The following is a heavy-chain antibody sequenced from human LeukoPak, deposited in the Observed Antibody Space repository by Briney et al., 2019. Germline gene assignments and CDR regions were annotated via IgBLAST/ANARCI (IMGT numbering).Heavy chain of an antibody. V-gene: IGHV3-23*01. CDR2: ISGSGGST. CDR3: AKSDDSSGYWGGYFDY. CDR1: GFTFSSYA. D-gene: IGHD3-22*01. J-gene: IGHJ4*02. Sequence: GGSLRLSCAASGFTFSSYAMSWVRQAPGKGLEWVSTISGSGGSTYYADFLKGRFTISRDNSKNTMYLQMNSLRAEDTAIYYCAKSDDSSGYWGGYFDYWGQGTLVTVSS.